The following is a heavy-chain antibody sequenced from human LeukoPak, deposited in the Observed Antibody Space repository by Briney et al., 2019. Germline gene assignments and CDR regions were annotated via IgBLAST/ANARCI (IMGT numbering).Heavy chain of an antibody. Sequence: GGSLRHSCTASGFTFTSYAMSWVRQAPGKGLEWVSAISGSGGSTYYADSVKGRFTISRDNSKNTLYLQMNSLRAEDTAVYYCAKVRNSGYDIPDPFDYWGQGTLVTVSS. J-gene: IGHJ4*02. D-gene: IGHD5-12*01. CDR2: ISGSGGST. CDR3: AKVRNSGYDIPDPFDY. CDR1: GFTFTSYA. V-gene: IGHV3-23*01.